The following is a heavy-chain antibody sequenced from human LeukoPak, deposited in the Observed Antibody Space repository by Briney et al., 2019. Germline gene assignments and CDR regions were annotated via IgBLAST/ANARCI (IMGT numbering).Heavy chain of an antibody. D-gene: IGHD2-2*01. CDR2: ISYTGST. J-gene: IGHJ3*02. CDR3: ARDSSVKADAFDI. Sequence: PSETLSLTCTVSGGSISNFYWSWIRQPPGKGLDWIGYISYTGSTNYNPSLKSRVTISVDTSKNQFSLKLSSVTAADTAVYYCARDSSVKADAFDIWGQGTMVTVSS. CDR1: GGSISNFY. V-gene: IGHV4-59*12.